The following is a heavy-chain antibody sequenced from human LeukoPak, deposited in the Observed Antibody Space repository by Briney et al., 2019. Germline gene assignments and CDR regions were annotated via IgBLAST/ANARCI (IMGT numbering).Heavy chain of an antibody. CDR1: GYTFTGYY. V-gene: IGHV1-2*02. Sequence: ASVKVSCKASGYTFTGYYMHWVRQAPGQGLEWMGWINPNSGGTNYAQKFQGRVTMTRDTSISTAYMELSRLRSDDTAVYYCARHYVTGVWSGYYQSSWYGMDVWGQGTTVTVSS. CDR2: INPNSGGT. D-gene: IGHD3-3*01. CDR3: ARHYVTGVWSGYYQSSWYGMDV. J-gene: IGHJ6*02.